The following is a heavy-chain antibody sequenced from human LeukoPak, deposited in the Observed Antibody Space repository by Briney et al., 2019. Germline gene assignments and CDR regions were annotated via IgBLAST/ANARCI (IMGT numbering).Heavy chain of an antibody. J-gene: IGHJ5*02. D-gene: IGHD2-15*01. V-gene: IGHV5-51*01. CDR3: ARQDESGYCSGGSCPYWFDP. CDR1: GYSFTSYW. CDR2: IYPGDSDT. Sequence: GESLKISCKGSGYSFTSYWIGWVRPMPGKGLEWMGIIYPGDSDTRYSPSFQGQVTISADKSISTAYLQWSSLKASDTTMYYCARQDESGYCSGGSCPYWFDPWGQGTLVTVSS.